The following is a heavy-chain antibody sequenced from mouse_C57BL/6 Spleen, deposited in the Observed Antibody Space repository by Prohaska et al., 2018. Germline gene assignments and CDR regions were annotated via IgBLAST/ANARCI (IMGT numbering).Heavy chain of an antibody. CDR3: SRQWDHPSSEVIAS. D-gene: IGHD1-1*01. Sequence: KLSCNAYGYTFTSYCMQWLKQRPGQVLEWIGEIDPSDSYTNYNQKFKGKATLTVDTSSSTAYMQLSSLTSEDSAVYSRSRQWDHPSSEVIASWSTG. CDR2: IDPSDSYT. V-gene: IGHV1-50*01. J-gene: IGHJ1*03. CDR1: GYTFTSYC.